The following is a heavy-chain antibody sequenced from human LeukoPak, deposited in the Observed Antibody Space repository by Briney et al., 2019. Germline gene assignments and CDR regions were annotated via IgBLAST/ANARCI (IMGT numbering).Heavy chain of an antibody. CDR1: GYTLTELS. Sequence: ASVKVSCKVSGYTLTELSMHWVRQARGKGVEGMGGFDPEDGETIYAQKFQGRVTITEDTSKDTAYMELSSLRSEDTAVYYCATGELNYFGGPPPTPFDYWGQGTLVTVSS. V-gene: IGHV1-24*01. CDR2: FDPEDGET. J-gene: IGHJ4*02. D-gene: IGHD2/OR15-2a*01. CDR3: ATGELNYFGGPPPTPFDY.